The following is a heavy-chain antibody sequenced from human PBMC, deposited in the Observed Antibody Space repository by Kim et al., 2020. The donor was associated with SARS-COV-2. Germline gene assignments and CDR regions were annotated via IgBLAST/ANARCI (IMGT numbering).Heavy chain of an antibody. V-gene: IGHV4-59*13. CDR2: IYYSGST. J-gene: IGHJ3*02. D-gene: IGHD3-22*01. Sequence: SETLSLTCTVSGGSISSYYWSWIRQPPGKGLEWIGYIYYSGSTNYNPSLKSRVTISVDTSKNQFSLKLSSVTAADTAVYYCARAKDYYDIGLAFDIWGQGTMVTVSS. CDR1: GGSISSYY. CDR3: ARAKDYYDIGLAFDI.